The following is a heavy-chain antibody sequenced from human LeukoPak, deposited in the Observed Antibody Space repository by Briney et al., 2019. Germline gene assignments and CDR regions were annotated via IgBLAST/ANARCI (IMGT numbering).Heavy chain of an antibody. CDR1: GGSISSYY. CDR3: ARDRVTEGSYYRYYYYMDV. J-gene: IGHJ6*03. Sequence: SETLSLTCTVSGGSISSYYWSWIRQPPGKGLEWIGYIYYSGSTNYNPSLKSRVTISVDTSKNQFSLKLSSVTAADTAVYYCARDRVTEGSYYRYYYYMDVWGKGTTVTVSS. CDR2: IYYSGST. V-gene: IGHV4-59*12. D-gene: IGHD1-26*01.